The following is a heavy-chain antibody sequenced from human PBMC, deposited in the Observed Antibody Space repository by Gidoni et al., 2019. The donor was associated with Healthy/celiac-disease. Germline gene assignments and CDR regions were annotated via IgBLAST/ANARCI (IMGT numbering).Heavy chain of an antibody. D-gene: IGHD3-16*02. CDR2: IRGSGGST. V-gene: IGHV3-23*01. CDR1: GFTFSSYA. CDR3: AKDLKGYDYVWGSYRSPGSNWFDP. Sequence: EVQLFESGGGLVQPGGSLRLSCAASGFTFSSYAMSWVRPAPGKGLEWVSAIRGSGGSTYYADSVKGRFTISRDNSKNTLYLQMNSLRAEDTAVYYCAKDLKGYDYVWGSYRSPGSNWFDPWGQGTLVTVSS. J-gene: IGHJ5*02.